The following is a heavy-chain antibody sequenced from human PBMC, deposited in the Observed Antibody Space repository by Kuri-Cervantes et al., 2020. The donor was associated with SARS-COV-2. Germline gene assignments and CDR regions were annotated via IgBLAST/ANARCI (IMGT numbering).Heavy chain of an antibody. CDR2: IYHSGST. V-gene: IGHV4-59*08. D-gene: IGHD3-3*01. CDR1: GGSISSHY. Sequence: GSLRLSCTVSGGSISSHYWSWIRQPPGKGLEWIGYIYHSGSTNYNPSLKSRVTISVDTSKNQFSLKLSSVTAADTAVYYCARHYYDFWSGPFYGMDVWGQGTTVTVSS. CDR3: ARHYYDFWSGPFYGMDV. J-gene: IGHJ6*02.